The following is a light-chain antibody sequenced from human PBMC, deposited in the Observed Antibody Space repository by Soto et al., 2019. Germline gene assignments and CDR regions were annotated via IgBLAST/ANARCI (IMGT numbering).Light chain of an antibody. Sequence: QSVLTQPASVSGSPGQSITISCAGSSSDVGGFNFVSWYQHHPGNPPKLMNYDVTNPPAGVAYRFSGSKSCNTASLTISGLQAEDAAYYCCNSYESISTYVFGAGTKLTVL. J-gene: IGLJ1*01. CDR1: SSDVGGFNF. CDR3: NSYESISTYV. CDR2: DVT. V-gene: IGLV2-14*03.